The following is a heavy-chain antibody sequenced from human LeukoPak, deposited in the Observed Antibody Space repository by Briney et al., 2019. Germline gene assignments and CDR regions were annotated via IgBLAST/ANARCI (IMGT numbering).Heavy chain of an antibody. V-gene: IGHV4-39*07. CDR2: IYYSGST. CDR3: ARLGIGDWFDP. D-gene: IGHD2-21*01. J-gene: IGHJ5*02. Sequence: SETLSLTCTVSGGPISSSSYYWGWIRQPPGKGLEWIGSIYYSGSTYYNPSLKSRVTISVDTSKNQFSLKLSSVTAADTAVYYCARLGIGDWFDPWGQGTLVTVSS. CDR1: GGPISSSSYY.